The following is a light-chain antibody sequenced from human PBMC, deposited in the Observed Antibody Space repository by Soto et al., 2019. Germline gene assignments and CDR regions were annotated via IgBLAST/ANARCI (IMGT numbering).Light chain of an antibody. J-gene: IGKJ1*01. CDR2: DAS. Sequence: DIQITQSPSTLSASVGDRVTITCRASQSIRYWVACYQHKPWKAPKLLIYDASTLESGVPTRFSGSGSGTEFTLTISSLHPDDFATYYCQQYNILSTFGQGTKVDIK. V-gene: IGKV1-5*01. CDR1: QSIRYW. CDR3: QQYNILST.